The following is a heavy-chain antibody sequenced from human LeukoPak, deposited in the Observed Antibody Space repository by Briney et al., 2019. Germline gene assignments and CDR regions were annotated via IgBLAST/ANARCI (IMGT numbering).Heavy chain of an antibody. CDR3: ARDLGYCSGGSCYSGPFDY. CDR1: GYTFTSYG. Sequence: ASVKVSCKASGYTFTSYGISWVRQAPGQGLEWMGWISAYNGNTNYAQKLQGRVTMTTDTSTSTAYMELRSLRSDGTAVYYCARDLGYCSGGSCYSGPFDYWGQGTLVTVSS. D-gene: IGHD2-15*01. J-gene: IGHJ4*02. V-gene: IGHV1-18*01. CDR2: ISAYNGNT.